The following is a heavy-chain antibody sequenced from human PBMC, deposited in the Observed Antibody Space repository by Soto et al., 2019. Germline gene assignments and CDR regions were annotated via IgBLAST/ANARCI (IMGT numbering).Heavy chain of an antibody. CDR3: TRDPDYTEAYYYYSMDV. D-gene: IGHD4-4*01. CDR2: IRSKAYGGTT. CDR1: GFTFGDYA. J-gene: IGHJ6*02. V-gene: IGHV3-49*04. Sequence: GGSLRLSCTASGFTFGDYAMSWVRQAPGKGLEWVGFIRSKAYGGTTEYAASVKGRFTISRDDSKSIAYLQMNSLKTEDTAVYYCTRDPDYTEAYYYYSMDVWGQGTTVTVSS.